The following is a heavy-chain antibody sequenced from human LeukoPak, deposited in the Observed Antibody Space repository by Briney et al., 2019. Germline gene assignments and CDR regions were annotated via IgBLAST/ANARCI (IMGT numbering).Heavy chain of an antibody. D-gene: IGHD4-17*01. CDR2: ISYDGSNK. Sequence: GGSLRLSCAASGFTFSSYGMHWVRQAPGKGLEWVAVISYDGSNKYYADSVKGRFTISRDNSKNTLYLQMNSLRAEDTAVYYCAKDRGRQNYGDLRGGGMDVWGQGTTVTVSS. J-gene: IGHJ6*02. CDR3: AKDRGRQNYGDLRGGGMDV. V-gene: IGHV3-30*18. CDR1: GFTFSSYG.